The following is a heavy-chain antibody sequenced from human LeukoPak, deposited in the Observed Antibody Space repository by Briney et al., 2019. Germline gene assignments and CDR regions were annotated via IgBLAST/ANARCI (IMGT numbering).Heavy chain of an antibody. J-gene: IGHJ6*02. V-gene: IGHV3-23*01. CDR3: AKAAVGGAYYYYGMDV. Sequence: GSLRLSCAGSGFTFSSYALSWVRQAPGKGLEWASGISGGGGSTYYADSVKGRFTISRDTSKNTLFLQINSLRAEDTAVYYCAKAAVGGAYYYYGMDVWGQGTTVTVSS. CDR2: ISGGGGST. CDR1: GFTFSSYA. D-gene: IGHD1-26*01.